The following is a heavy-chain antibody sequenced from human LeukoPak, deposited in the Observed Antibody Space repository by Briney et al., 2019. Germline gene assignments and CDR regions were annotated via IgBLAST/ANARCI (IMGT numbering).Heavy chain of an antibody. CDR3: TRNSGWYGIS. CDR1: GFTVSSNY. D-gene: IGHD6-19*01. CDR2: IDYSGDSP. Sequence: GGPLRLSCAASGFTVSSNYMSWVRQAPGKGLEWVSSIDYSGDSPYYADSVKGRFTMSRDNSKNIVYLQLSSLRPEDTAVYYCTRNSGWYGISWGQGTLVTVSS. J-gene: IGHJ4*02. V-gene: IGHV3-53*01.